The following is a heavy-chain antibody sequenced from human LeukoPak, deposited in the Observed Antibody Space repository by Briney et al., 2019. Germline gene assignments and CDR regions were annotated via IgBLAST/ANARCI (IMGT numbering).Heavy chain of an antibody. CDR3: AKDSGGCWNCFDY. CDR1: EFIFLSYA. D-gene: IGHD1-1*01. J-gene: IGHJ4*02. CDR2: ISDSGGNT. V-gene: IGHV3-23*01. Sequence: GASLLLSCAASEFIFLSYAMSSVRQAPGKGLEWVSSISDSGGNTYYADSVTGRFTISRDNSKNTLYLQMNNLRAEDTAVYYGAKDSGGCWNCFDYWGQGTLVTVSS.